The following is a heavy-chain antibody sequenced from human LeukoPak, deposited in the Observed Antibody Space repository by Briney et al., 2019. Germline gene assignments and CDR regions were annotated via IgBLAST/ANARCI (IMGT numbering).Heavy chain of an antibody. Sequence: GGSLRLSCAASGFTFSSYWMHWVRHAPGKGLVWVSRINSDGSSTSYADSVKGRFTISRDNAKNTLYLQMNSLRAEDTAVYYCARVRIAAAETSFDYWGQGTLVTVSS. CDR3: ARVRIAAAETSFDY. CDR1: GFTFSSYW. D-gene: IGHD6-13*01. CDR2: INSDGSST. J-gene: IGHJ4*02. V-gene: IGHV3-74*01.